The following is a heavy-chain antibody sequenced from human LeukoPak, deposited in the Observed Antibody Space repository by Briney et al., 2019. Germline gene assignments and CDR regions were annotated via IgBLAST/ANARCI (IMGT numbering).Heavy chain of an antibody. J-gene: IGHJ4*02. Sequence: GGSLRLSCAASGFTFSDYYMSWIRQTPGKGLEWVSYIISSGSTIYYADSVKGRFTISRDNAKNSLYLQMNSLRAEDTAVYYCPRHRGYCYNPSYYFDYWGQGTLVTVSS. D-gene: IGHD2-21*02. V-gene: IGHV3-11*01. CDR1: GFTFSDYY. CDR3: PRHRGYCYNPSYYFDY. CDR2: IISSGSTI.